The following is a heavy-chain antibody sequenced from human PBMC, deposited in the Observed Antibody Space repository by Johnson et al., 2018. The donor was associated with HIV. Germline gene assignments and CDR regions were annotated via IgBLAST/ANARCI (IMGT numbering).Heavy chain of an antibody. J-gene: IGHJ3*02. CDR1: GFTFSSFG. CDR2: ISYDGNNK. V-gene: IGHV3-30*18. D-gene: IGHD2-8*02. Sequence: QVQLVESGGGVVQPGRSLRLSCAATGFTFSSFGMHWVRQDPGKGLEWVALISYDGNNKYYADSVKGRFTISRDNSKNTLYLQMNSLRAEDTAVYYCAKEGRVCTGGVCHFLAFDIWGQGTMVTVSS. CDR3: AKEGRVCTGGVCHFLAFDI.